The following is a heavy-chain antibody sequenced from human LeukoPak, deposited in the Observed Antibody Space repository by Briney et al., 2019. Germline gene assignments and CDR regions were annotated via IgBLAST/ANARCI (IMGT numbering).Heavy chain of an antibody. J-gene: IGHJ5*02. CDR1: GFTFSSYA. CDR2: ISYDGSNK. V-gene: IGHV3-30-3*01. CDR3: AREGMVAASPFDP. D-gene: IGHD2-15*01. Sequence: GGSLRLSCAASGFTFSSYAMHWVRQAPGKGLEWVAVISYDGSNKYYADSVKGRFTISRDNSKNTLYLQMNSLRAEDTAVYYCAREGMVAASPFDPWGQGTLVTVSS.